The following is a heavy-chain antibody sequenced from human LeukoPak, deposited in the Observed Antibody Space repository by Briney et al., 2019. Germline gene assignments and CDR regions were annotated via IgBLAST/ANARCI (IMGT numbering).Heavy chain of an antibody. D-gene: IGHD3-10*01. V-gene: IGHV4-4*02. CDR2: IYHSGST. J-gene: IGHJ6*03. CDR3: ARDRVTVVRGVYYYYYYMDV. CDR1: GGSISSSNW. Sequence: KPSETLSLTCAVSGGSISSSNWWSWVRQPPGKGLEWIGEIYHSGSTNYNPSLKSRVTISVDKSKNQFSLKLSSVTAADTAVYYCARDRVTVVRGVYYYYYYMDVWGKGTTVTISS.